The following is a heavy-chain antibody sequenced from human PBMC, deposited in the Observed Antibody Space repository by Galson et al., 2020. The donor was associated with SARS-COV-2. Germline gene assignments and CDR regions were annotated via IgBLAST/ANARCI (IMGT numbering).Heavy chain of an antibody. V-gene: IGHV1-69*13. Sequence: SVKVSCKASRGTFSSYAISWVRQAPGHRLEWMGGIIPILGTANYAQKFQRRVTITADESTSTAYMELSSLRSEDTAVYYCARGPVDWLSSSHYWGQGTLVTVSS. J-gene: IGHJ4*02. CDR2: IIPILGTA. D-gene: IGHD3-9*01. CDR3: ARGPVDWLSSSHY. CDR1: RGTFSSYA.